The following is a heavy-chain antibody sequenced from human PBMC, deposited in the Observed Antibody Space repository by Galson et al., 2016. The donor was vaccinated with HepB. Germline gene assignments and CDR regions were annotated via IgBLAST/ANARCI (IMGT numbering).Heavy chain of an antibody. CDR1: GASISGTNYY. V-gene: IGHV4-39*01. CDR2: IYYTGST. D-gene: IGHD6-19*01. CDR3: ATGIVVAGKMYYYYMDV. J-gene: IGHJ6*03. Sequence: SETLSLTCTVSGASISGTNYYWGWIRQSPGRGLERIGSIYYTGSTNYNPSLESRVTISVDTAKNHLSLSLSSVTAADTAVYYCATGIVVAGKMYYYYMDVWGKGTSVTVSS.